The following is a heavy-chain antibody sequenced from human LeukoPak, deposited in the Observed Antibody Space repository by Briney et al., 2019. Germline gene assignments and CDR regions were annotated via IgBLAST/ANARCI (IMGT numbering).Heavy chain of an antibody. CDR1: GFTFRNHG. CDR2: IWYDGNNQ. J-gene: IGHJ4*02. CDR3: ARDIGARRLDF. Sequence: PGGSLRLSCAASGFTFRNHGMHWVRQAPGKGLEWVAVIWYDGNNQYYSDSVKGRFTISRDNSKNTLDLRMNSLRAEDTAVYYCARDIGARRLDFWGQGTLVTVSS. D-gene: IGHD6-6*01. V-gene: IGHV3-33*01.